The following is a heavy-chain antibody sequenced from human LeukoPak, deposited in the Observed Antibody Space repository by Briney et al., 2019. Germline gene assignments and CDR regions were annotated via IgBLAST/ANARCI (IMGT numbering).Heavy chain of an antibody. J-gene: IGHJ3*02. CDR1: GYTLTELS. Sequence: ASVKVSCKVSGYTLTELSMHWVRQAPGKGLEWMGGFDPEDGETIYAQKFQGRVTMTEDTSTDTAYMELSSLRSEDTAVYYCASAIRFLDPVAFDIWGQGTMVTVSS. V-gene: IGHV1-24*01. CDR2: FDPEDGET. D-gene: IGHD3-3*01. CDR3: ASAIRFLDPVAFDI.